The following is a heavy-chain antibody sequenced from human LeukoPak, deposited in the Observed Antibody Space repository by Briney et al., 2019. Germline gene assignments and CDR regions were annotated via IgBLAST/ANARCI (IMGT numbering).Heavy chain of an antibody. D-gene: IGHD5-24*01. CDR2: INPTAGNT. CDR1: GYTFSNYY. V-gene: IGHV1-46*01. Sequence: ASVKVSCKASGYTFSNYYLHWVRQAPGQGPEWMGLINPTAGNTYYAQRFQGRATMTRNTSTSTVYMELSSLRSEDTAVYYCARIRDGYNDAYDIWGQGTMVTVPS. CDR3: ARIRDGYNDAYDI. J-gene: IGHJ3*02.